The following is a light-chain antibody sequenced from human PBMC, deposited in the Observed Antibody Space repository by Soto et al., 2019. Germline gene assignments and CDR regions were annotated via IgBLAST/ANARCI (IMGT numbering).Light chain of an antibody. J-gene: IGLJ1*01. Sequence: QSVLTQPSSVSGTPWQGVTISCSGSISNIGNNYVYWFQQLPGTAPKVLSNRNDQRPSGVPDRFSGSKSGTSASLAISGLRSEDEADYYCAAWDDTVRSYVFGTGTKLTVL. CDR3: AAWDDTVRSYV. CDR2: RND. V-gene: IGLV1-47*01. CDR1: ISNIGNNY.